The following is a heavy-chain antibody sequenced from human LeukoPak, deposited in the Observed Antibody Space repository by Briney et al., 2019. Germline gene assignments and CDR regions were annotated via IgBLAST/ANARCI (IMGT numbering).Heavy chain of an antibody. V-gene: IGHV3-48*03. J-gene: IGHJ4*02. CDR1: GFTFNGYE. Sequence: GGSLRLSCAASGFTFNGYEMNWVRQAPGKGLEWVSYISSSGSTIYYADSVKGRFTISRDNAKSSLYLQMNSLRAEDTAVYYCARTSGTYFDYWGQGTLVTVSS. D-gene: IGHD1-26*01. CDR2: ISSSGSTI. CDR3: ARTSGTYFDY.